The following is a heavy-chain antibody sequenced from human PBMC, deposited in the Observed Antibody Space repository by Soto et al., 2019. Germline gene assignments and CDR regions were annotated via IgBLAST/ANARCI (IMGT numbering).Heavy chain of an antibody. Sequence: ASVKVSCKASGGTFSSYTISWVRQAPGQGLEWMGRIIPILGIANYAQKFQGRVTITADKSTSTAYMELSSLRSEDTAVYYCARHRTNSSDIVVVVAAFDYWGQGTLVTVSS. J-gene: IGHJ4*02. D-gene: IGHD2-15*01. CDR1: GGTFSSYT. V-gene: IGHV1-69*02. CDR2: IIPILGIA. CDR3: ARHRTNSSDIVVVVAAFDY.